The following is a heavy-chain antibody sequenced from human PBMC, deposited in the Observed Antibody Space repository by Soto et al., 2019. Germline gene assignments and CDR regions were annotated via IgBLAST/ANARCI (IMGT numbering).Heavy chain of an antibody. CDR2: ISSSSSYI. Sequence: GGSLRLSCAASGFTFSSYSMNWVRQAPGKGLEWVSSISSSSSYIYYADSVKGRFTISRDNAKNSLYLQMNSLRAEDTPVYYCARDRGAGYYGMDVWGQGTTGTVSS. CDR1: GFTFSSYS. V-gene: IGHV3-21*01. D-gene: IGHD1-26*01. J-gene: IGHJ6*02. CDR3: ARDRGAGYYGMDV.